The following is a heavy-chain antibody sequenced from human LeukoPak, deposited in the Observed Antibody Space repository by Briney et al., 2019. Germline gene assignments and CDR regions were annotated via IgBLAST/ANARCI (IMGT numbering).Heavy chain of an antibody. CDR1: GGSISSGSYY. CDR2: IYTSGST. D-gene: IGHD3-22*01. Sequence: SQTLSLTCTVSGGSISSGSYYWSWIRQPAGKGLEWIGRIYTSGSTNYNPSLKSRVTISVDTSKNQFSLKLGSVTAADTAVYYCARTSSGSFDYWGQGTLVTVSS. J-gene: IGHJ4*02. CDR3: ARTSSGSFDY. V-gene: IGHV4-61*02.